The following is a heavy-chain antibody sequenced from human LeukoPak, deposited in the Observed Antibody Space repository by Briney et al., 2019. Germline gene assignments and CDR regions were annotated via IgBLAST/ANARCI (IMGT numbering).Heavy chain of an antibody. CDR3: VRGNYDNRGYSNAFDI. D-gene: IGHD3-22*01. CDR1: GASISSSY. CDR2: IYYNGNT. V-gene: IGHV4-59*01. J-gene: IGHJ3*02. Sequence: PSGTLSLTCTVSGASISSSYWSWVRQPPGKRLEWLGFIYYNGNTNSNPSLKSRVTISADTSKNQFSLKLTSVTPADTAVYYCVRGNYDNRGYSNAFDIWGQGAMVTVSS.